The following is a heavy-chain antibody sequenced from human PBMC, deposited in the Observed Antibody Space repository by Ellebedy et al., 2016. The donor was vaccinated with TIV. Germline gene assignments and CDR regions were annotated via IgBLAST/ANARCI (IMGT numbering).Heavy chain of an antibody. D-gene: IGHD3-16*01. CDR1: GYTFTSYD. Sequence: ASVKVSCKASGYTFTSYDINWVRQATGQGLEWMGWMNPNSGNTGYAQKFQGRVTITRNTSISTAYMELSSLRSEDTAVYYCARAPGSNAFYYYGMDVWGQGTTVTVSS. J-gene: IGHJ6*02. CDR2: MNPNSGNT. CDR3: ARAPGSNAFYYYGMDV. V-gene: IGHV1-8*03.